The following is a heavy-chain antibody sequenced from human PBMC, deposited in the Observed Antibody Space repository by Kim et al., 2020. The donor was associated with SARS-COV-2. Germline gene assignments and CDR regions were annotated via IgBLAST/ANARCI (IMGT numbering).Heavy chain of an antibody. CDR2: INHSGST. D-gene: IGHD1-1*01. CDR1: GGCFSGYY. Sequence: SETLSLTCAVYGGCFSGYYWSWIRQPPGKGLEWIGEINHSGSTNYNPSLKSRVTISVDTSKNQFSLKLSSVTAADTAVYYCARGRTTWSYWGQGTLVTVSS. V-gene: IGHV4-34*01. CDR3: ARGRTTWSY. J-gene: IGHJ4*02.